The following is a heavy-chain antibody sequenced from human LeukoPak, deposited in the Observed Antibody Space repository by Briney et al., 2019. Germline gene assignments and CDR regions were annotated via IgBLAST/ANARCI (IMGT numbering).Heavy chain of an antibody. CDR2: FDPEDGET. D-gene: IGHD3-22*01. CDR1: GYTLTELS. CDR3: ATVWTYYDSSGYGAPRDAFDI. J-gene: IGHJ3*02. Sequence: ASVKVSCKVSGYTLTELSMHWVRQAPGKGLEWMGGFDPEDGETIYAQKFQGRVTMTEDTSTDTAYMELSSLRSEDTAVYHCATVWTYYDSSGYGAPRDAFDIWGQGTMVTVSS. V-gene: IGHV1-24*01.